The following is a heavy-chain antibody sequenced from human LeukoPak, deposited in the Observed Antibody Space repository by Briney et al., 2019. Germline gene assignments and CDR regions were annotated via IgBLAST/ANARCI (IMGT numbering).Heavy chain of an antibody. V-gene: IGHV1-46*01. Sequence: ASVKVSCKASGYTFTSYYMHWVRQAPGQGLEWMGIINPSGGSTSYAQKFQGRVTMTRDTSTSTVYMELSSLRSEDTAVYYCARDSGGTTGREYFGYWGQGTLVTVSS. CDR2: INPSGGST. CDR1: GYTFTSYY. CDR3: ARDSGGTTGREYFGY. J-gene: IGHJ4*02. D-gene: IGHD4-17*01.